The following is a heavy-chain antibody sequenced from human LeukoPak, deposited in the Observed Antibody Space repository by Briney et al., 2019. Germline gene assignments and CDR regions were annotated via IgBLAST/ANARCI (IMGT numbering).Heavy chain of an antibody. CDR2: IGTAGDT. Sequence: GGSLRLSCAASGLTFSSYDMHWVRQATGKGLEWVSAIGTAGDTYYPGSVKGRFTISRENAKNSLYLQMNSLRAGDTAVYYCARGKAYDSSGYYKLFDYWGQGTLVTVSS. J-gene: IGHJ4*02. V-gene: IGHV3-13*01. CDR3: ARGKAYDSSGYYKLFDY. D-gene: IGHD3-22*01. CDR1: GLTFSSYD.